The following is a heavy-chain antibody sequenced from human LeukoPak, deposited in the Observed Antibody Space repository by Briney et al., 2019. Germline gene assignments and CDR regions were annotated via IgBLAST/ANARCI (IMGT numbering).Heavy chain of an antibody. J-gene: IGHJ1*01. Sequence: KSSETLSLTCTVSGGSISSSSYYWGWIRQPPGKGLEWSGSIYYSGSTYYNPSLKSRVTISVDTSKNQFSLKLSSVTAADTAVYYCARHVQDSEYFQHWGQGTLVTVSS. V-gene: IGHV4-39*01. CDR1: GGSISSSSYY. CDR2: IYYSGST. D-gene: IGHD2-15*01. CDR3: ARHVQDSEYFQH.